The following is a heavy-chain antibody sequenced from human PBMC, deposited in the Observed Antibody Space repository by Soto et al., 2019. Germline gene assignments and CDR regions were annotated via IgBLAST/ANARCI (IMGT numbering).Heavy chain of an antibody. CDR2: IYYSGTT. J-gene: IGHJ6*02. CDR3: ARHMVGYYSGVDV. D-gene: IGHD1-26*01. V-gene: IGHV4-39*01. CDR1: GGSISSNSYY. Sequence: QLQLQESGPGLVKPSETLSLTCTVSGGSISSNSYYWAWIRQPPGKGLEWIGNIYYSGTTYYNPSLKSRVTISVDTSKNQFSLTLSSVTGADTAVYYCARHMVGYYSGVDVWGQGTTVTVSS.